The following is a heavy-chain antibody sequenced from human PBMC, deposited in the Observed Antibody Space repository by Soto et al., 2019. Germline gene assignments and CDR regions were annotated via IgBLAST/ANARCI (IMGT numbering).Heavy chain of an antibody. D-gene: IGHD3-22*01. Sequence: QVPLVQSGAEVKKPGSSVKVSCKASGGTFSSYAISWVRQAPGQGLEWMGGILPIFGTANYAQKFQGRVTITADETPRTAYMEQSRRRSEDQALYYCARDRELRVGGGYYYYGMDAWGQGTTVSVSS. J-gene: IGHJ6*02. CDR2: ILPIFGTA. CDR3: ARDRELRVGGGYYYYGMDA. CDR1: GGTFSSYA. V-gene: IGHV1-69*01.